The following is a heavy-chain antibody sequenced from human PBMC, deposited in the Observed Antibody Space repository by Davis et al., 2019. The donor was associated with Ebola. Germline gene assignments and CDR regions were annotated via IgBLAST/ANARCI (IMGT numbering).Heavy chain of an antibody. CDR2: INPNSGGT. CDR1: GYTFTGYY. Sequence: ASVKVSCKASGYTFTGYYMHWVRQAPGQGLEWMGWINPNSGGTNYAQKLQGRVTMTTDTSTSTAYMELRSLRSDDTAVYYCARDSERLLKCGGDCYGDYWGQGTLVTVSS. V-gene: IGHV1-2*02. J-gene: IGHJ4*02. CDR3: ARDSERLLKCGGDCYGDY. D-gene: IGHD2-21*01.